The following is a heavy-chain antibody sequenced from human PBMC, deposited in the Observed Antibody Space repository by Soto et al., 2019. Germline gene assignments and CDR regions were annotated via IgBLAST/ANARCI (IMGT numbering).Heavy chain of an antibody. CDR3: ARGDGYYGSALNYGMDV. Sequence: GESLKISCKVSGYSFSYWISWVRQMPGKGLEWMGRIDPSDSYTKYSPSFEGHVTISADKSISTAYLQWSSLKASDSAMYYCARGDGYYGSALNYGMDVWGQGTTVTVSS. CDR2: IDPSDSYT. D-gene: IGHD3-10*01. V-gene: IGHV5-10-1*01. J-gene: IGHJ6*02. CDR1: GYSFSYW.